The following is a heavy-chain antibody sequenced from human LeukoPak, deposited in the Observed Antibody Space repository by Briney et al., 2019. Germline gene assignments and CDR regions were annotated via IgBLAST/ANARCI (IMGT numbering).Heavy chain of an antibody. CDR3: AKGGVAGTFDY. CDR2: INPSGGST. V-gene: IGHV1-46*01. D-gene: IGHD6-19*01. CDR1: GYTFTSYY. J-gene: IGHJ4*02. Sequence: ASVKVSCKASGYTFTSYYIHWVRQAPGQGLEWMGLINPSGGSTTYAQMFQGRVTMTRDTSTSTVYLELSSLTSEDTAVYYCAKGGVAGTFDYWGQGTQVTVSS.